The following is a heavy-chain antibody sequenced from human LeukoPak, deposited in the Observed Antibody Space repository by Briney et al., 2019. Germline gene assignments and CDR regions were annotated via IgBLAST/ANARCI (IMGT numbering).Heavy chain of an antibody. D-gene: IGHD3-22*01. J-gene: IGHJ4*02. CDR3: AGADSSGYYGIDY. CDR2: IYPGDSDT. CDR1: GSRFTSYW. V-gene: IGHV5-51*01. Sequence: GASLKISCEGSGSRFTSYWIGWVRQMPGKGLEWMGIIYPGDSDTRYSPSFQGQVTISADKSISTAYLLWSSLKASDTAVYYCAGADSSGYYGIDYWGQGTLVTVSS.